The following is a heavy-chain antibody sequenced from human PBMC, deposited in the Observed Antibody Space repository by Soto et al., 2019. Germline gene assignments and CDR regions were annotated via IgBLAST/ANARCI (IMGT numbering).Heavy chain of an antibody. CDR1: GYSFTRYY. V-gene: IGHV1-18*04. CDR3: AKDFSRAKLVPINYYYYGMDV. CDR2: ISAYSGDT. Sequence: ALVKISCKASGYSFTRYYMHWVRQAPGQGFEWMGWISAYSGDTNYAQKLQGRVTMTTDTSTSTAYMELRSLRSDDTAVYYCAKDFSRAKLVPINYYYYGMDVWGPGTTVTVSS. J-gene: IGHJ6*02. D-gene: IGHD3-9*01.